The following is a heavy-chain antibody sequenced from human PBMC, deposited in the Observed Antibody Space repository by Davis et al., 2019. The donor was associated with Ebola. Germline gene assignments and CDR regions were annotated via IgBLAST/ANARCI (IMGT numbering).Heavy chain of an antibody. Sequence: ASVKVSCKASGGTFSSYAISWVRQAPGQGLEWMGIINPSGGSTSYAQKFQGRVTMTRDTSTSTVYMELSSLRSEDTAVYYCASTAYSGSYRDYRGQGTLVTVSS. D-gene: IGHD1-26*01. CDR3: ASTAYSGSYRDY. V-gene: IGHV1-46*01. J-gene: IGHJ4*02. CDR1: GGTFSSYA. CDR2: INPSGGST.